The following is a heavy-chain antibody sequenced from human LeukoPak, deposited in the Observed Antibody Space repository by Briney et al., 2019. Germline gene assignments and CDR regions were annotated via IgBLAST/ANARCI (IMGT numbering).Heavy chain of an antibody. Sequence: PSETLSLTCTVSGGSISSGSYYWGWIRQPPGKGLEWIGSIYYSGSTYYNPSLKSRVTISVDTSKNQFSLKLSSVTAADTAVYYCASERWELQPYYFDYWGQGTLVTVSS. D-gene: IGHD1-26*01. CDR1: GGSISSGSYY. V-gene: IGHV4-39*01. CDR2: IYYSGST. J-gene: IGHJ4*02. CDR3: ASERWELQPYYFDY.